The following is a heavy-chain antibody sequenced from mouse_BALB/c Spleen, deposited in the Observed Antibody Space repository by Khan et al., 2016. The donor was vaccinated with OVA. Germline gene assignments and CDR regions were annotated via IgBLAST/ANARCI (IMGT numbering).Heavy chain of an antibody. J-gene: IGHJ3*01. D-gene: IGHD1-1*01. Sequence: EVQRVESGGDLVKPGGSLKLSCAASGFTFSTYGMSWVRQTPDKRLEWVATISTGGSYTYYPDSVKGRFTISRDNAKNTLYLQMNSLKSEDTAMFYCARLAYYHDSEGFAYWGQGTLVTVSA. CDR1: GFTFSTYG. CDR2: ISTGGSYT. CDR3: ARLAYYHDSEGFAY. V-gene: IGHV5-6*01.